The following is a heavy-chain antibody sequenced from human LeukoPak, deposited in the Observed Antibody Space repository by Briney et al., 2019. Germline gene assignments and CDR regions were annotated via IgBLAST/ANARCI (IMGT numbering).Heavy chain of an antibody. V-gene: IGHV3-7*01. CDR2: IKQDGSEK. CDR3: ARQDY. CDR1: GFIISNKY. J-gene: IGHJ4*02. Sequence: GGSLRLSCAASGFIISNKYMSWVRQAPGKGLEWVANIKQDGSEKYYVDSVKGRFTISRDNAKNSLYLQMNSLRAEDTAVYYCARQDYWGQGTLVTVSS.